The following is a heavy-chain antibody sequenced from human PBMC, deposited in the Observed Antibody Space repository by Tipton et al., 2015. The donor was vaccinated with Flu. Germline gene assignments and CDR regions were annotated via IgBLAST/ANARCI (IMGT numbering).Heavy chain of an antibody. Sequence: QLVQSGVEVKKPGASVKVSCKASGYTFTNFGITWVRQAPGQGLEWMGWISGYNGDTNYAEKLQGRVTMTTDASTHPAYMELRSLKADDTAMYYCARDRGSYNIHLEYHYYSGMDVWGQGTTVTVSS. CDR1: GYTFTNFG. V-gene: IGHV1-18*01. CDR3: ARDRGSYNIHLEYHYYSGMDV. J-gene: IGHJ6*02. D-gene: IGHD1-26*01. CDR2: ISGYNGDT.